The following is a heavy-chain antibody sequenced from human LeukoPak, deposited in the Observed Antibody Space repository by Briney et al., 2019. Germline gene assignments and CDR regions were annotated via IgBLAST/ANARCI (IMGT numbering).Heavy chain of an antibody. J-gene: IGHJ4*02. CDR3: ASQYSSSWYLSKYFDY. V-gene: IGHV4-4*07. Sequence: SETLSLTCTVSGGSISSYYWSWIRQPAGKGLEWIGRIYTSGSTNYNPSLKSRVTMSVDTSKNQFPLKLSSVTAADTAVYYCASQYSSSWYLSKYFDYWGQGTLVTVSS. D-gene: IGHD6-13*01. CDR1: GGSISSYY. CDR2: IYTSGST.